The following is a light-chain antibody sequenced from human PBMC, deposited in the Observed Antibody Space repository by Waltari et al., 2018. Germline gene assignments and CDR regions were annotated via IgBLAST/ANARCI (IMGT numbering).Light chain of an antibody. CDR2: ANN. CDR3: QSFDSSLDGYV. Sequence: QSVLTQPPSVSGAPGQRVTISCTGSSSNIGSYYHVHWYQHFPGTAPKVPIYANNNRPSAVPDRFSGSKSGASASLAITGLQAEDEADYYCQSFDSSLDGYVFGTGTKVTVL. J-gene: IGLJ1*01. V-gene: IGLV1-40*01. CDR1: SSNIGSYYH.